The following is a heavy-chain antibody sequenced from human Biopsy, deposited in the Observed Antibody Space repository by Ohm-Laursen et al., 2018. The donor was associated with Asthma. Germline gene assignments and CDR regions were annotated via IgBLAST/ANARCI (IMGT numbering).Heavy chain of an antibody. Sequence: SSVKVSCKASGYTFIHYAIHWVRQAPGQRLEWMGWINAGNGNTKYSQKFQGRVSITRDASASTAYMELRSLRSEDTATYYCARTYYDFLTGQVKDVFGVWGQGTMVTVSS. CDR3: ARTYYDFLTGQVKDVFGV. CDR2: INAGNGNT. CDR1: GYTFIHYA. J-gene: IGHJ3*01. V-gene: IGHV1-3*01. D-gene: IGHD3-9*01.